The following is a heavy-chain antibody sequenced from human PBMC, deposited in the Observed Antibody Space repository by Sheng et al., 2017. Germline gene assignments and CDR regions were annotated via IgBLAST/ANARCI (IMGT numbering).Heavy chain of an antibody. CDR3: ARGLQDVLLWFGESHGGFFDY. D-gene: IGHD3-10*01. V-gene: IGHV4-34*01. Sequence: QVQLQQWGAGLLKPSETLSLTCAVYGGSFSGYYWSWIRQPPGKGLEWIGEINHSGSTNYNPSLKSRVTISVDTSKNQFSLKLSSVTAADTAVYYCARGLQDVLLWFGESHGGFFDYWGQGTLVTVSS. CDR1: GGSFSGYY. CDR2: INHSGST. J-gene: IGHJ4*02.